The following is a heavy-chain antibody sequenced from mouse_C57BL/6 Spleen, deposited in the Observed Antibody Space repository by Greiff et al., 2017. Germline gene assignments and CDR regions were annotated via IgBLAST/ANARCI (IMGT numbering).Heavy chain of an antibody. CDR2: IHPNSGST. V-gene: IGHV1-64*01. J-gene: IGHJ1*03. CDR1: GYTFTSYW. D-gene: IGHD1-1*01. Sequence: VQLKQPGAELVKPGASVKLSCKASGYTFTSYWMHWVKQRPGQGLEWIGMIHPNSGSTNYNEKFKSKATLTVDKSSSTAYMQLSSLTSEDSAVYYGARGYYGSSSWYFDVWGTGTTVTVSS. CDR3: ARGYYGSSSWYFDV.